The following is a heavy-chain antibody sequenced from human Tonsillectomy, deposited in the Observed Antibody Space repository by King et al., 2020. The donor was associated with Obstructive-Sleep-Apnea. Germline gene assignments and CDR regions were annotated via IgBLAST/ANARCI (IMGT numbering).Heavy chain of an antibody. CDR3: ARGTYTVVTPFSL. CDR1: GGSVNTGGYY. J-gene: IGHJ4*02. V-gene: IGHV4-31*03. Sequence: VQLQESGPGLVKPSQTLSLTCTVSGGSVNTGGYYWTWVRQHPGKGLEWIGCIYYSGSTYYNPSLKSRVIISLDTSKNQFSLMLTSVAAADTAVYYCARGTYTVVTPFSLWGQGTLVTVSS. CDR2: IYYSGST. D-gene: IGHD4-23*01.